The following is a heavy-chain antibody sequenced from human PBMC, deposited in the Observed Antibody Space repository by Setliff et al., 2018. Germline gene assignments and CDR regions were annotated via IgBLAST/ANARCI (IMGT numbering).Heavy chain of an antibody. Sequence: GASVKVSCKASGYIFTSYGFSWVRQAPGQGLEWMGWISTYNGKTNYAQKFQGRVTMTTDTSTSTAYMELRSLTSEDTAVYYCARSPALLGIVYLDPWGQGTPVTVSS. J-gene: IGHJ5*02. CDR1: GYIFTSYG. V-gene: IGHV1-18*01. D-gene: IGHD2-15*01. CDR3: ARSPALLGIVYLDP. CDR2: ISTYNGKT.